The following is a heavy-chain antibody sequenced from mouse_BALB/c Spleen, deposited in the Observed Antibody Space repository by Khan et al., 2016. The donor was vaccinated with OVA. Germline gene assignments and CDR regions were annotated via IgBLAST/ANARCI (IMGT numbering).Heavy chain of an antibody. CDR1: GYSFTSYW. D-gene: IGHD2-4*01. J-gene: IGHJ2*01. Sequence: VQLQQSGTVLARPGASVKMSCKASGYSFTSYWMHWVKQRPGQGLEWIGAIYPGNSDTRYNQKFKGKAKLTAVTSASTAYMELSSLTNADSAVYYRTKSYDSYYFDYWGQGTTLTVSS. CDR2: IYPGNSDT. V-gene: IGHV1-5*01. CDR3: TKSYDSYYFDY.